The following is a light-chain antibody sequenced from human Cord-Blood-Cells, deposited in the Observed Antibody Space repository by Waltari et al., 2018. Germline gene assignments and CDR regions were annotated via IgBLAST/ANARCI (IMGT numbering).Light chain of an antibody. J-gene: IGKJ4*01. V-gene: IGKV1-39*01. CDR1: QSISSY. Sequence: DIQMTQSPSSLSASVGDRVPITCRASQSISSYLNWYQQKPGKAPKLLIYAASSLQSGVPSRFSGSGSGTDFTLTISSLQPEDFATYYCQQSYSTPRPFGVGTKVEIK. CDR3: QQSYSTPRP. CDR2: AAS.